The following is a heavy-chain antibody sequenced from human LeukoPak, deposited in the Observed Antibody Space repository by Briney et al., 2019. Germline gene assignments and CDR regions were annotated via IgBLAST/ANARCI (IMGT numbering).Heavy chain of an antibody. Sequence: GGSLRLSCAASGFTFSGSAMSWVRQAPGKGLEWVGRIKSKTHGGTTDYAAPVKGRFTISRDDSKDTLYLQMNSLKTEDTAIYYCSTALQWLDFDNWGQGTLVTVSS. J-gene: IGHJ4*02. CDR1: GFTFSGSA. CDR3: STALQWLDFDN. CDR2: IKSKTHGGTT. D-gene: IGHD6-19*01. V-gene: IGHV3-15*01.